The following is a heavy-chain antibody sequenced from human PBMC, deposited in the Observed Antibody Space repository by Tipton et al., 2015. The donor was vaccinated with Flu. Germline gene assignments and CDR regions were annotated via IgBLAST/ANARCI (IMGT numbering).Heavy chain of an antibody. D-gene: IGHD3-22*01. J-gene: IGHJ6*02. Sequence: SLRLSCAASGFTFSSYAMHWVRQAPGKGLEWVAVISYDGSNKYYADSVKGRFTISRDNSKNTLYLQMNSLRAEDTAVYYCARGGGYDSSGYPSYYYGMDVWGQGTTVTDS. CDR1: GFTFSSYA. CDR3: ARGGGYDSSGYPSYYYGMDV. CDR2: ISYDGSNK. V-gene: IGHV3-30-3*01.